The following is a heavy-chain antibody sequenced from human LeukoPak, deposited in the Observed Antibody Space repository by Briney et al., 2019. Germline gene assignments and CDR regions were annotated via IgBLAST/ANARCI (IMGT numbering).Heavy chain of an antibody. CDR2: IGAYNGNT. J-gene: IGHJ4*02. CDR1: GYSFATHG. CDR3: AKDHQFDFDY. Sequence: ASVKVSCKASGYSFATHGISWVRQAPGQGLEWMGWIGAYNGNTSYAQKFQGRVTMTTDTSTSTAFVELRSLRSDDTAVYYCAKDHQFDFDYWGQGTLVTVSS. D-gene: IGHD2-15*01. V-gene: IGHV1-18*01.